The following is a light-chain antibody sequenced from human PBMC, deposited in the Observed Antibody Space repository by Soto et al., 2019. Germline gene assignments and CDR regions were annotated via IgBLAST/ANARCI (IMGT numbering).Light chain of an antibody. V-gene: IGKV1-33*01. CDR3: QQYDNLPIT. CDR2: DAS. Sequence: DIQMTQSPSSLSASVGDRVTITCQASQDISNYLNWYQQKPGKAPKLLIYDASNLETGVPSRFSGSGSGTDFNFTISSLQPEDSATYYCQQYDNLPITFGPGTRLEIK. CDR1: QDISNY. J-gene: IGKJ5*01.